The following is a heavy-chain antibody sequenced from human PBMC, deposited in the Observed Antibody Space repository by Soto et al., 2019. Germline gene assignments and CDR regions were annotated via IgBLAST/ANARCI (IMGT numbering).Heavy chain of an antibody. V-gene: IGHV5-10-1*01. Sequence: PGESLKISCKASGYNFTTFWISWMRQVPGKGLEWMGRIDPSDSYSNYSPSFQGHITISADKSINTAYLHFSNLKASDTAVYYCARHFPLPTDLQFYYYYYYGVDVWGHGTAVT. CDR2: IDPSDSYS. CDR3: ARHFPLPTDLQFYYYYYYGVDV. CDR1: GYNFTTFW. D-gene: IGHD3-3*02. J-gene: IGHJ6*02.